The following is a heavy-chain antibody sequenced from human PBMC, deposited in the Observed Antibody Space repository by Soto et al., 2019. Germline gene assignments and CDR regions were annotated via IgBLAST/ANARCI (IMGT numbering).Heavy chain of an antibody. J-gene: IGHJ4*02. D-gene: IGHD3-3*01. Sequence: ASVNVSCKASGYTFTSYGISWVRQAPGQGLEWMGWISAYNGNTNYAQKLQGRVTMTTDTSTSTAYMELRSLRSDDTAVYYCARGSYYDFWSGYPYIVPIDYWGQGTLVTVSS. CDR2: ISAYNGNT. CDR1: GYTFTSYG. V-gene: IGHV1-18*01. CDR3: ARGSYYDFWSGYPYIVPIDY.